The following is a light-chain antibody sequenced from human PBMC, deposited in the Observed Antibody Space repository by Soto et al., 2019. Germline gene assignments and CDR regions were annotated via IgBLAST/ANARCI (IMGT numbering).Light chain of an antibody. V-gene: IGLV1-51*01. Sequence: QSVLTQPPSVSAAPGQKVTISCSGSSSNIANNYVSWYQQLPGTAPKRLIYDNNKRPSGIPDRFSGSKSGTPATLGISGLQTWDEADYYCGTWDSSLSAYVFGTGTQLTVL. J-gene: IGLJ1*01. CDR2: DNN. CDR3: GTWDSSLSAYV. CDR1: SSNIANNY.